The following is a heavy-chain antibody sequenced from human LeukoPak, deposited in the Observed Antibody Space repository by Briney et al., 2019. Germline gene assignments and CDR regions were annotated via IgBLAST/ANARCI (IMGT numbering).Heavy chain of an antibody. J-gene: IGHJ3*02. Sequence: SETLSLTCTVSGVSISSYYWSWIRQPPGKGLEYIGYIYYSGYTNYNPSLKSRVTISVYTSKNQFSLQLSSVTAADTAVYYCARGHKAFDIWGQGTMVTVSS. CDR2: IYYSGYT. CDR3: ARGHKAFDI. V-gene: IGHV4-59*01. CDR1: GVSISSYY.